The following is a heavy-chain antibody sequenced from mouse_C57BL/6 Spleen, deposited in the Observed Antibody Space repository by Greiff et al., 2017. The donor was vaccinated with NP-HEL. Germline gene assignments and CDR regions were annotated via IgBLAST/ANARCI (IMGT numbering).Heavy chain of an antibody. CDR1: GYTFTDYE. V-gene: IGHV1-15*01. J-gene: IGHJ2*01. D-gene: IGHD3-3*01. CDR3: TRMRDWLLFDY. CDR2: IDPETGGT. Sequence: VQLQQSGAELVRPGASVTLSCKASGYTFTDYEMHWVKQTPVHGLEWIGAIDPETGGTAYNQKFKGKAILTADKSSSTAYMELRSLTSEDSAVYYCTRMRDWLLFDYWGQGTTLTVSS.